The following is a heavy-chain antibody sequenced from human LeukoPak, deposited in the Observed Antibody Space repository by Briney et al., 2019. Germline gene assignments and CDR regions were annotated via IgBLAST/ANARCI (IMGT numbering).Heavy chain of an antibody. J-gene: IGHJ4*02. CDR2: INPSGGST. CDR1: GYTFTGYY. CDR3: ARGDTAMDHDY. Sequence: ASVKVSCKASGYTFTGYYMHWVRQAPGQGLEWMGIINPSGGSTVYAQQFQGRVIMTRDMSTTTVYMELSSLRSEDTAVYYCARGDTAMDHDYWGQGTLVTVSS. V-gene: IGHV1-46*01. D-gene: IGHD5-18*01.